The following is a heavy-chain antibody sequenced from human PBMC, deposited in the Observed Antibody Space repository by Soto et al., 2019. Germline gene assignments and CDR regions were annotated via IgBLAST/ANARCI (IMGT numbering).Heavy chain of an antibody. J-gene: IGHJ6*02. V-gene: IGHV1-69*06. D-gene: IGHD6-6*01. CDR1: GGTFSSYA. Sequence: SVKVSCKASGGTFSSYAISWVRQAPGQGLEWMGGIIPIFGTANYAQKFQGRVTITADKSTSTAYMELSSLRSEDTAVYYCARDFSSSSSPYYYYGMDVWGQGTTLTVSS. CDR3: ARDFSSSSSPYYYYGMDV. CDR2: IIPIFGTA.